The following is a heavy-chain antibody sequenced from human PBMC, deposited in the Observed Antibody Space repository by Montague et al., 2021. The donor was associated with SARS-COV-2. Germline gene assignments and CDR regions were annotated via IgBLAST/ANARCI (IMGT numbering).Heavy chain of an antibody. D-gene: IGHD6-13*01. V-gene: IGHV3-7*01. CDR1: GFFFGGYW. CDR2: IRQDANEK. J-gene: IGHJ2*01. Sequence: SLRLSCAASGFFFGGYWMSWVRQAPGKGLEWVANIRQDANEKYYVDSVRGRFTISRDNGKNSVYLQMNSLRAEDTAVYFCARDEKEQQLRYFDLWGRGTLVTVSS. CDR3: ARDEKEQQLRYFDL.